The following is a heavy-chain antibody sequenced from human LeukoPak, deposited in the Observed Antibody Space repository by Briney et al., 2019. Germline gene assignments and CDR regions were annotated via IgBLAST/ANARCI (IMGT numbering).Heavy chain of an antibody. CDR2: ISSSGSTI. J-gene: IGHJ4*02. CDR3: ARVPLYSGSYY. V-gene: IGHV3-48*03. Sequence: GGSLRLSCAASGFTFSSYEMNWVRQAPGKGLEWASYISSSGSTIYYADSVKGRFTISRDNAKNSLYLQMNSLRAEDTAVYYCARVPLYSGSYYWGQGTLVTVSS. D-gene: IGHD1-26*01. CDR1: GFTFSSYE.